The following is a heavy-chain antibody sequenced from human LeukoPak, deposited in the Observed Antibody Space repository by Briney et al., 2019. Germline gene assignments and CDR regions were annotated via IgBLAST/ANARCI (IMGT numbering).Heavy chain of an antibody. CDR1: GFTFSSYA. Sequence: GRSLRLSCAASGFTFSSYAVHWVRQAPGKGLEWVAVISYDGSNKYYADSVKGRFTISRDNSRNTLYLQMNSLRAEDTAVYYCASDSRDCSSTSCYSGAFDIWGQGTMVTVSS. V-gene: IGHV3-30*01. CDR2: ISYDGSNK. D-gene: IGHD2-2*01. CDR3: ASDSRDCSSTSCYSGAFDI. J-gene: IGHJ3*02.